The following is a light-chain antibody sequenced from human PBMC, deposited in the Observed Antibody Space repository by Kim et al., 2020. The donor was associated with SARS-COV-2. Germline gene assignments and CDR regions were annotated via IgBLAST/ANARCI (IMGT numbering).Light chain of an antibody. CDR2: DAA. J-gene: IGKJ2*01. CDR1: QDINNY. CDR3: QHSDNLPET. Sequence: SEAVGERITITCQASQDINNYLNCYHHKPGKAPKLMVHDAANLGTVVASRFSGGGSGTPFTFTVTGLQPEDFATYYCQHSDNLPETFGQGPKLEI. V-gene: IGKV1-33*01.